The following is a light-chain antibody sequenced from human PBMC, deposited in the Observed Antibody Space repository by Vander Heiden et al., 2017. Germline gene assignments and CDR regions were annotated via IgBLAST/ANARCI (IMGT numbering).Light chain of an antibody. CDR1: KLGDKY. CDR3: QAWDSTTVV. J-gene: IGLJ2*01. V-gene: IGLV3-1*01. Sequence: SYELTQPPSVSVSPGQTASITCSGDKLGDKYACWYHQKPGQSPVLVIYQDNKRPSGIPERFSGSNSGNTATLTISETQAMDEADYYGQAWDSTTVVFGGGTKLTVL. CDR2: QDN.